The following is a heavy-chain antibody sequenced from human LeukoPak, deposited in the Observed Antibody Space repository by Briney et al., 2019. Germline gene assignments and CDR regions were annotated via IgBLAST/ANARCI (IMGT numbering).Heavy chain of an antibody. CDR1: GYTFTSYD. J-gene: IGHJ4*02. V-gene: IGHV1-8*03. CDR2: MNSNSGNT. Sequence: GASVKVPCKASGYTFTSYDINWVRQAPGQGLEWMGWMNSNSGNTGYAQKFQGRLTITRITSISTAYMELSSLRSEDTAVYYCARGASRSFDYWGQGTLVTVSS. D-gene: IGHD2-15*01. CDR3: ARGASRSFDY.